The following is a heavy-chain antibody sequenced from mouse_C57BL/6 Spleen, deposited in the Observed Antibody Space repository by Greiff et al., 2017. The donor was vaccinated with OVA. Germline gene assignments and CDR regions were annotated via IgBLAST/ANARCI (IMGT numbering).Heavy chain of an antibody. CDR2: IWWDDDK. Sequence: QVTLKESGPGILQPSPTLSLTCSFSGFSLSTFGMGVGWIRQPSGKGLEWLAHIWWDDDKYYNPALKSRLTISKDTSQNQVFLKIANVDTADTATYYCARTYSTITTVVAHYYAMDYWGQGTSVTVSS. J-gene: IGHJ4*01. CDR1: GFSLSTFGMG. CDR3: ARTYSTITTVVAHYYAMDY. D-gene: IGHD1-1*01. V-gene: IGHV8-8*01.